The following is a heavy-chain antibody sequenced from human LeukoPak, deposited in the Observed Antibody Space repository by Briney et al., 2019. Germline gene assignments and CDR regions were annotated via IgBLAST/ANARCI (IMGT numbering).Heavy chain of an antibody. D-gene: IGHD5-18*01. Sequence: SETLSLTCAVYGGSFSGYYWSWIRQPPGKGLEWIGEINHSGSTNYNPSLKSRVTISVDTSKNQFSLKLSSVSAADTAVYYCASRYHTAMGPDYFDYWGQGTLVTVSS. J-gene: IGHJ4*02. CDR1: GGSFSGYY. V-gene: IGHV4-34*01. CDR2: INHSGST. CDR3: ASRYHTAMGPDYFDY.